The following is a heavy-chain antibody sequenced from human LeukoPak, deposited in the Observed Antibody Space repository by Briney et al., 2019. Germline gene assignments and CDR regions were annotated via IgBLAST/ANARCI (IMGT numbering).Heavy chain of an antibody. V-gene: IGHV4-61*09. CDR3: ASPHIDVPDAFDI. D-gene: IGHD2-21*01. Sequence: SETLSLTCTVSGGSISSGSYYWSWIRQPAGKGLEWIGHIYTSGSTNYNPSLKSRVTISVDTSKNQFSLKLSSVTAADTAVYYCASPHIDVPDAFDIWGQGTMVTVSS. CDR1: GGSISSGSYY. CDR2: IYTSGST. J-gene: IGHJ3*02.